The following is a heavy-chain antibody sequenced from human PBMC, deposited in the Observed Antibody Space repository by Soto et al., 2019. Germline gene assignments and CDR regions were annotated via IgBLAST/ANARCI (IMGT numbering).Heavy chain of an antibody. V-gene: IGHV4-34*01. J-gene: IGHJ6*02. CDR2: INHSGST. CDR3: ARLEQQRKTYYYYYGMDV. D-gene: IGHD6-13*01. Sequence: SETLSLTCAVYGGSFSGYYWSWIRQPPGKGLEWIGEINHSGSTNYNPSLKSRVTISVDTSKNQFSLKLSSVTAADTAVYYCARLEQQRKTYYYYYGMDVWGQGTTVTVSS. CDR1: GGSFSGYY.